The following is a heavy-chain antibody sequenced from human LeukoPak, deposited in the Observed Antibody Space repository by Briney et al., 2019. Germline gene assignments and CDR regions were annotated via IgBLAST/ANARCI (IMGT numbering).Heavy chain of an antibody. CDR1: GGSISSSSYY. CDR3: AREGLNMVRGVIPKEAWGWFDP. J-gene: IGHJ5*02. Sequence: SETLSLTCTVSGGSISSSSYYWGWIRQPPGKGLEWIGSIFYSGSTYYNPSLKSRVTISVDTSKNQFSLKLTSVTAADTAVYYCAREGLNMVRGVIPKEAWGWFDPWGQGTLVTVSS. CDR2: IFYSGST. D-gene: IGHD3-10*01. V-gene: IGHV4-39*07.